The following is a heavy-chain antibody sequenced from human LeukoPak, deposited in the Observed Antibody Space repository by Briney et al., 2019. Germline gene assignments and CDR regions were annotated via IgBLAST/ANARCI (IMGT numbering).Heavy chain of an antibody. CDR3: AMGLGYCSGGSCYYSWFDP. D-gene: IGHD2-15*01. J-gene: IGHJ5*02. CDR1: GGTFISYA. CDR2: IIPIFGTA. V-gene: IGHV1-69*13. Sequence: SVKVSCKASGGTFISYAISWVRQAPGQGREWMGGIIPIFGTANYAQKFQGRVTITADESTSTAYMELSSLRSEDTAVYYCAMGLGYCSGGSCYYSWFDPWGQGTLVTVSS.